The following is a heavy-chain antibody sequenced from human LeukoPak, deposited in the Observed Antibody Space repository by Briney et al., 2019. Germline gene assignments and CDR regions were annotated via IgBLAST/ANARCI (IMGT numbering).Heavy chain of an antibody. D-gene: IGHD4-17*01. J-gene: IGHJ4*02. CDR2: IYPDGST. Sequence: PGGSLLLPFSASGLPVTDNYMSWVRRAPGKGLEWVSVIYPDGSTYHADSVKGRFTISRDNSKNTLFLQMNTLRADDTAVYHCARTNPVYGDYDYWGQGTLVTVSS. CDR3: ARTNPVYGDYDY. CDR1: GLPVTDNY. V-gene: IGHV3-53*01.